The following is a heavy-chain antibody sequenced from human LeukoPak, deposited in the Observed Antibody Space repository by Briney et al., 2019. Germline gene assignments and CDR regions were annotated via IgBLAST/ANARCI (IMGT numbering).Heavy chain of an antibody. CDR2: ISPSGGST. CDR1: GYTFTSYY. D-gene: IGHD3-22*01. V-gene: IGHV1-46*01. Sequence: ASVKVSCKASGYTFTSYYMHWLRQAPGQGLEWMGIISPSGGSTSYAQKFQGRVTMTRDASTSTVYMELSSLRSEDTAVYYCARNGYYYDSSGYYYYYGMDVWGQGTTVTVSS. J-gene: IGHJ6*02. CDR3: ARNGYYYDSSGYYYYYGMDV.